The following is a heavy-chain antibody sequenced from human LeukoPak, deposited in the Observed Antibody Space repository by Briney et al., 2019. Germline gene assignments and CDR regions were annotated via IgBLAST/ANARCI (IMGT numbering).Heavy chain of an antibody. CDR2: IYYSGST. CDR1: GCSISSYY. V-gene: IGHV4-59*01. D-gene: IGHD3-3*01. J-gene: IGHJ4*02. CDR3: AKDFWSGPLYYFDY. Sequence: PSETLSLTCTVSGCSISSYYWSWIRQPPGKGLEWIGYIYYSGSTNYNPSLKSRVTISVDTSKNQFSLKLSSVTAADTAVYYCAKDFWSGPLYYFDYWGQGTLVTVSS.